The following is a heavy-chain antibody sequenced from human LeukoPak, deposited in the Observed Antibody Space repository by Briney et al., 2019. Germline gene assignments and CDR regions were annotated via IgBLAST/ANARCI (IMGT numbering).Heavy chain of an antibody. CDR3: ARANDIVVVPAAIGEYYYYYYGMDV. V-gene: IGHV3-7*01. CDR2: INHNGNVN. J-gene: IGHJ6*02. CDR1: GFTFSSYW. Sequence: GGSLRLSCAASGFTFSSYWMNWARRAPGKGLEWVASINHNGNVNYYVDSVKGRFTISRDNAKNSLYLQMNSLRAEDTAVYYCARANDIVVVPAAIGEYYYYYYGMDVWGQGTTVTVSS. D-gene: IGHD2-2*01.